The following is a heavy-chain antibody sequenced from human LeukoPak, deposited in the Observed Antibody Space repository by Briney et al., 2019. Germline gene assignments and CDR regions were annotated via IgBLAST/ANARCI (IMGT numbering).Heavy chain of an antibody. V-gene: IGHV4-59*12. J-gene: IGHJ4*02. CDR2: IYYSGST. D-gene: IGHD3-9*01. Sequence: NPSETLSLTCAVYGGSFSGYYWSWIRQPPGKGLEWIGYIYYSGSTNYNPSLKSRVTISVDTSKNQFSLKLSSVTAADTAVYYCARDREYYDILTGPIDYWGQGTLVTVSS. CDR3: ARDREYYDILTGPIDY. CDR1: GGSFSGYY.